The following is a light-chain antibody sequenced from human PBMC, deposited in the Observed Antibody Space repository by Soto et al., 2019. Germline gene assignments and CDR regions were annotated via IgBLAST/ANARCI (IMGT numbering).Light chain of an antibody. CDR1: QSLLHRNGYNY. J-gene: IGKJ1*01. Sequence: DIVMTQSPLSLPVTPGEPASISCRSSQSLLHRNGYNYLDWYLQKPGQSPQLLIYLGSNRSSGVPDRFSGSGSGTDFTLKIRRVEAVDVGVYYCMQPLQTPRTFGQGTKVEIK. CDR3: MQPLQTPRT. V-gene: IGKV2-28*01. CDR2: LGS.